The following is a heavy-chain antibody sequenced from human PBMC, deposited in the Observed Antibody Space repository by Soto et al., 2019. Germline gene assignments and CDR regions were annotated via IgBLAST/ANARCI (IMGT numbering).Heavy chain of an antibody. Sequence: GGSLRLSCAASGFTFSSYGMHWVRQAPGKGLEWVAVIWYDGSNKYYADSVKGRFTISRDNSKNTLYLQMNSLRAEDTAVYYCARGGRYCSGGSCYSGFKGDYYYYYGMDVWGQGTTVTVSS. CDR3: ARGGRYCSGGSCYSGFKGDYYYYYGMDV. D-gene: IGHD2-15*01. CDR2: IWYDGSNK. J-gene: IGHJ6*02. V-gene: IGHV3-33*01. CDR1: GFTFSSYG.